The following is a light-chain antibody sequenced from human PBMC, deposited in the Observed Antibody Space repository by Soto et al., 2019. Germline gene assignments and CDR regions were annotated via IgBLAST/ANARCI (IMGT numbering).Light chain of an antibody. J-gene: IGLJ2*01. CDR1: SSNIGAGYD. CDR3: QSYASSLSRV. Sequence: QAVVTQPPSVSGAPGQRVTISCTGSSSNIGAGYDVHWYQQLPGTAPKLLIYGNSNRPSGVPDRFSGSKSGTSASLAITGLQAEDEADYYCQSYASSLSRVFGGGPKLTVL. V-gene: IGLV1-40*01. CDR2: GNS.